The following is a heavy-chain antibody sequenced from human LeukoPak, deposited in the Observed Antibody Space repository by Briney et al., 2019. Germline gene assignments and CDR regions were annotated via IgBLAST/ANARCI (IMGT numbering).Heavy chain of an antibody. CDR1: GFIFSNYA. J-gene: IGHJ4*02. Sequence: SGGSLRLSCSVSGFIFSNYAMSWLRQAPGKGLEWVSAITGGGGSTYYADSVKGRFTISRDNSKTTLYLQMNSLRDEDTAVYYCAKDPPVAGYFDYWGQGTLVTVSS. CDR3: AKDPPVAGYFDY. CDR2: ITGGGGST. D-gene: IGHD6-19*01. V-gene: IGHV3-23*01.